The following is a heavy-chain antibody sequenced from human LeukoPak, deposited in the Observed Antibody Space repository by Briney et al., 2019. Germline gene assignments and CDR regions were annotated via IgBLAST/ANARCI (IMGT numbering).Heavy chain of an antibody. V-gene: IGHV4-4*02. Sequence: PSETLSLTCAVSTDSITSNWWSWGRRPPGEGRVWMGEGHKSGSTNYYPSLQSRVTISIDKSKNQIALELTSVSAADTAVSYCAKEIAGASTPGASWGQGILVTVSS. CDR3: AKEIAGASTPGAS. J-gene: IGHJ5*02. CDR2: GHKSGST. CDR1: TDSITSNW. D-gene: IGHD1-26*01.